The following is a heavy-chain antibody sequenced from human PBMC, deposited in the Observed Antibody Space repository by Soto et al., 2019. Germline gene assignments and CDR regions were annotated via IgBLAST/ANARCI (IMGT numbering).Heavy chain of an antibody. V-gene: IGHV3-30*18. D-gene: IGHD3-22*01. J-gene: IGHJ5*02. CDR1: GFTFSSYG. CDR2: ISYDGSNK. Sequence: GGSLRLSCAASGFTFSSYGMHWVRQAPGKGLEWVAVISYDGSNKYYADSVKGRFTISRDNSKNTLYLQMNSLRAEDTAVYYCAKDRYYYDSSGPWYWFDPWGQGTLVTVSS. CDR3: AKDRYYYDSSGPWYWFDP.